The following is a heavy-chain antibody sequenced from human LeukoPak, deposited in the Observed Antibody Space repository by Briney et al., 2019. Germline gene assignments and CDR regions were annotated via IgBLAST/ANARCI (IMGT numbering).Heavy chain of an antibody. CDR3: ARDSRPRITMVRGSVAFDI. Sequence: GGSLRLSCAASGFTFSSYAMHWVRQAPGKGLEWVAVISYDGSNKYYADSVKGRFTISRDNSKNTLYLQMNSLRAEDTAVYYCARDSRPRITMVRGSVAFDIWGQGTMVTVSS. J-gene: IGHJ3*02. D-gene: IGHD3-10*01. V-gene: IGHV3-30*04. CDR2: ISYDGSNK. CDR1: GFTFSSYA.